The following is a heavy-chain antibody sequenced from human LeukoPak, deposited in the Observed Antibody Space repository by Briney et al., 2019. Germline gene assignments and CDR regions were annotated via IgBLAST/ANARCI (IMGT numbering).Heavy chain of an antibody. V-gene: IGHV4-39*01. CDR1: GGSISSSSYY. CDR2: IFYSGST. CDR3: ARATGFSSGCYRYFDY. D-gene: IGHD6-19*01. J-gene: IGHJ4*02. Sequence: PSETLALTCSVSGGSISSSSYYWGWICQPPGKGLERIGSIFYSGSTCYNASLQSRVTMSVDTSKNQFSLKLTSVTAADTAVYYCARATGFSSGCYRYFDYWGQGTLVTVSS.